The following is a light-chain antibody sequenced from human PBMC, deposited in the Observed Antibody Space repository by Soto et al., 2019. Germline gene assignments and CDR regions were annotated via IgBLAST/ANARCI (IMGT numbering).Light chain of an antibody. CDR1: SSDVGGYNY. CDR3: ISYAGSNNFGV. CDR2: EVS. Sequence: QSALTQPPSASGSTGQSVTISCTGTSSDVGGYNYVSWYQQHPGKAPKLMIYEVSKRPSGVPDRVSGSKSGNTASLTVSGLQSEDEADYYCISYAGSNNFGVFGTGTKVTVL. V-gene: IGLV2-8*01. J-gene: IGLJ1*01.